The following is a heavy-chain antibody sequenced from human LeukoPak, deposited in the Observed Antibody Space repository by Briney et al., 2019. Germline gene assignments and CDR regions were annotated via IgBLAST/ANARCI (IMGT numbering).Heavy chain of an antibody. CDR1: RFTFSKYA. J-gene: IGHJ4*02. Sequence: GGSLRLSCAASRFTFSKYAMSWVRQAPGKGLEWVSTISGAGGSTYYPDSVKGRFTISRDNSKNTVYLQMNSLRAEDTAINYCAKDGVGCSSGSCYAGDYFDHWGQGTLVTVSS. CDR2: ISGAGGST. CDR3: AKDGVGCSSGSCYAGDYFDH. D-gene: IGHD2-2*01. V-gene: IGHV3-23*01.